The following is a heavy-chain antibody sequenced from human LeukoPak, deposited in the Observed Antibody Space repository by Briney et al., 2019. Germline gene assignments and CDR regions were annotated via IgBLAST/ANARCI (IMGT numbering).Heavy chain of an antibody. D-gene: IGHD2-2*01. CDR3: ARDCSSTSCYDYFDY. J-gene: IGHJ4*02. CDR2: IYSGGST. V-gene: IGHV3-53*01. Sequence: GGSLRLSCAASGFTVSSNYMSWVRQAPGKGLEWVSVIYSGGSTYYADSVKGRFTISRDNSKNTLYLQMNSLRAEDTAVYYCARDCSSTSCYDYFDYWGQGTLVTVSS. CDR1: GFTVSSNY.